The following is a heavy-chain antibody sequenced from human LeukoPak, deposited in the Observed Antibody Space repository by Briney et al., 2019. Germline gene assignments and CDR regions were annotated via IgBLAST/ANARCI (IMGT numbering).Heavy chain of an antibody. CDR2: IYSGGST. Sequence: PGGSLRLSCAASGFTVSSNYMSWVRRAPGKGLEWVSVIYSGGSTYYADSVKGRFTISRDNSKNTLYLQMNSLRAEDTAVYYCARESRAYSSGCLDYWGQGTLVTVSS. V-gene: IGHV3-66*01. CDR3: ARESRAYSSGCLDY. J-gene: IGHJ4*02. D-gene: IGHD6-19*01. CDR1: GFTVSSNY.